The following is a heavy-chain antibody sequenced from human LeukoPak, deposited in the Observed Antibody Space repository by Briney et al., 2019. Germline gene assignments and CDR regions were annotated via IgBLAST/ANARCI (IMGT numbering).Heavy chain of an antibody. Sequence: PGRSLRLSCAASGFTFSSYGMHWVRQAPGKGLEWVAVIWYDGSNKYYADSVKGRFTISRDNSKNTLYLQMNSLRAEDTAVYYCARDDYGESSNWFDPWGQGTLVTDSS. CDR2: IWYDGSNK. D-gene: IGHD4-17*01. V-gene: IGHV3-33*01. CDR1: GFTFSSYG. J-gene: IGHJ5*02. CDR3: ARDDYGESSNWFDP.